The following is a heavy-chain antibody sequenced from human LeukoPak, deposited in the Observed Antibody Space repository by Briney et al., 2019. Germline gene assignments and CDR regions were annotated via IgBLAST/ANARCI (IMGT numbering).Heavy chain of an antibody. CDR2: IYYSGST. D-gene: IGHD3-22*01. J-gene: IGHJ5*02. V-gene: IGHV4-59*01. CDR3: ARGDSSGYNWFDP. Sequence: SETLSLTCTVPGGSISSYYWSWIRQPPGKGLEWIGYIYYSGSTNYNPSLKSRVTISVDTSKNQFSLKLSSVTAADTAVYYCARGDSSGYNWFDPWGQGTLVTVSS. CDR1: GGSISSYY.